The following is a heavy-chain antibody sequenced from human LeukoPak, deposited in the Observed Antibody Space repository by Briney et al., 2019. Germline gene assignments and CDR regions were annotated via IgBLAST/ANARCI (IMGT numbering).Heavy chain of an antibody. D-gene: IGHD3-3*01. J-gene: IGHJ6*03. CDR2: IIPMFGTA. V-gene: IGHV1-69*13. CDR3: ARGFLGYYMDV. Sequence: SVQVSCKASGGTFSTYAISWVRQAAGQGLEWMGGIIPMFGTANHAQKFQGRVTVTADESTSTAYMELSTLRSEDTAVYYCARGFLGYYMDVWGKGTTVTVSS. CDR1: GGTFSTYA.